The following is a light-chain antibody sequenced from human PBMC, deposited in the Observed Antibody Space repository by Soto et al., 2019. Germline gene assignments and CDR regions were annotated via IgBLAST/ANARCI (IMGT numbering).Light chain of an antibody. CDR2: AAS. V-gene: IGKV1-39*01. Sequence: DTQMTQSPSSLSASVGDRVTITCRASQSISSYLNWYQQKPGKAPKLLIYAASSLQSGVPSRFSGSGSGTDFTLTISSLQHEDFATYYCQQSYSTPPTFGQGTRLEIK. CDR1: QSISSY. J-gene: IGKJ5*01. CDR3: QQSYSTPPT.